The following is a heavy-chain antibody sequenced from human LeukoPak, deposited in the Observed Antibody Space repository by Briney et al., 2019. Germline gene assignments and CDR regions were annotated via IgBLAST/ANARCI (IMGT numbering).Heavy chain of an antibody. CDR2: VSYFGSA. V-gene: IGHV4-4*02. Sequence: PSGTLSLTCAVSGGSISSGGWWSWVRQPPGKGLEWIGEVSYFGSAGYNPSLKSRVTISKDTSKDQFSLNLSSVTAADTAMYYCASNGGYSFLIWGQGTMVTVSS. D-gene: IGHD3-22*01. J-gene: IGHJ3*01. CDR1: GGSISSGGW. CDR3: ASNGGYSFLI.